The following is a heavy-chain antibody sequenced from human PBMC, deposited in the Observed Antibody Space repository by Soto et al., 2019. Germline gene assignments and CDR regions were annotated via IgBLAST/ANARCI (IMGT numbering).Heavy chain of an antibody. CDR1: GFTFSSYS. CDR2: VTSSPSSM. V-gene: IGHV3-21*01. Sequence: GGSLRLSCAGSGFTFSSYSMNWVRQAPGTGLEWVSSVTSSPSSMFYADSVKSRFTISRDDAKDSLFLQMNSLRADDTAVYYCAREADFASSGYVLDYWGLGTLVTVSS. J-gene: IGHJ4*02. D-gene: IGHD3-22*01. CDR3: AREADFASSGYVLDY.